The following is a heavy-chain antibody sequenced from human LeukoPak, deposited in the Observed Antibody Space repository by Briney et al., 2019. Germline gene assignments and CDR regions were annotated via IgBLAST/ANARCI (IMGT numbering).Heavy chain of an antibody. CDR2: INPNSGGT. CDR3: ARVARAQTWKTLFDY. Sequence: ASVKVSCKASGYTFTGYYMHWVRQAPGQGLEWIGRINPNSGGTNYAQKFQGRVTMTRDTSISTAYMELSRLRSDDTAVYYCARVARAQTWKTLFDYWGQGTLVTVSS. CDR1: GYTFTGYY. D-gene: IGHD1-1*01. V-gene: IGHV1-2*06. J-gene: IGHJ4*02.